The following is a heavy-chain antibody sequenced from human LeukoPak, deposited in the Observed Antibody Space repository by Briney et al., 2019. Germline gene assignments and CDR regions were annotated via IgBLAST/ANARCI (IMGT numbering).Heavy chain of an antibody. D-gene: IGHD5-12*01. CDR2: ISSSGTTI. CDR1: GFTFSSYE. J-gene: IGHJ5*02. Sequence: GGSLRLSCAASGFTFSSYEMHWVRQAPGKGLEWVADISSSGTTIYYADSVRGRFTISRDNAKNSLYLQMNSLRAEDTAVYYCARLLVATPGVDPWGQGTLVTVSS. V-gene: IGHV3-48*03. CDR3: ARLLVATPGVDP.